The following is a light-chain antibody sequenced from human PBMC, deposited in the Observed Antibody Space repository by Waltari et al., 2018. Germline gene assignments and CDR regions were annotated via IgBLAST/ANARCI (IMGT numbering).Light chain of an antibody. CDR1: QIVGKY. V-gene: IGKV3-20*01. Sequence: IVLTQSPGTLSLSPGERATLTCRASQIVGKYLAWYKQKPGQAPRLLIYGASSRAAGIPDRFSGSGSGADFSLTISRLEPEDFAVYYCQHHVRLPATFGQGTKVE. CDR2: GAS. CDR3: QHHVRLPAT. J-gene: IGKJ1*01.